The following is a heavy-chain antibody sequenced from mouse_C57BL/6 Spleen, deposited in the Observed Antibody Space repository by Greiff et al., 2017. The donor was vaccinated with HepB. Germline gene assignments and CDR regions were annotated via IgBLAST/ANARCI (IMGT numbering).Heavy chain of an antibody. V-gene: IGHV5-16*01. CDR2: INYDGSST. D-gene: IGHD1-1*01. Sequence: EVMLVESEGGLVQPGSSMKLSCTASGFTFSDYYMAWVRQVPEKGLEWVANINYDGSSTYYLDSLKSRFIISRDNAKNILYLQMSSLKSEDTATYYCARTDYGSSDWYFDVWGTGTTVTVSS. CDR3: ARTDYGSSDWYFDV. J-gene: IGHJ1*03. CDR1: GFTFSDYY.